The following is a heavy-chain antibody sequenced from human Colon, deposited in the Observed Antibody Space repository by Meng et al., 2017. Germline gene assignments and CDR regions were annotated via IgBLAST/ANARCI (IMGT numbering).Heavy chain of an antibody. Sequence: QHQQWGAGLLQPSETLSLTCAVYGGSLSGYYWSWIRQPPGKGLEWIGEINHSGSANYNPSLKSRVTISVDTSKNQFSLKLSSVTAADTAVYYCARGLFDYWGQGTLVTVSS. CDR1: GGSLSGYY. CDR3: ARGLFDY. V-gene: IGHV4-34*01. J-gene: IGHJ4*02. CDR2: INHSGSA.